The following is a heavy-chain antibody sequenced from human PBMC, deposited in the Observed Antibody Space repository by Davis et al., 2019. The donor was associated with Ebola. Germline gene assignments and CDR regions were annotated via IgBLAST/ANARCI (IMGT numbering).Heavy chain of an antibody. CDR1: GGTFSSYA. J-gene: IGHJ6*03. CDR3: AGRTAHYYDSSGYYYYYYYYMDV. V-gene: IGHV1-69*13. CDR2: IIPIFGTA. Sequence: SVKVSCKASGGTFSSYAISWVRQAPGQGLGWMGGIIPIFGTANYAQKFQGRVTITADESTSTAYMELSSLRSEDTAVYYCAGRTAHYYDSSGYYYYYYYYMDVWGKGTTVTVSS. D-gene: IGHD3-22*01.